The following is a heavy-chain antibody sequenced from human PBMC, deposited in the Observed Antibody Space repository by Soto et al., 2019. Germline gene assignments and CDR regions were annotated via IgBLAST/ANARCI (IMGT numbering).Heavy chain of an antibody. Sequence: GGSMRLSCAASGLTFSSYGMHWVRQAPGKGLEWVAVISYDGSNEYYADSVKGRFTISRDNSKNTLYLQMNSLRAEDTAVYYCAKDGIGYCIGTSCYAVGRWGQGTLVTVSS. CDR3: AKDGIGYCIGTSCYAVGR. CDR2: ISYDGSNE. J-gene: IGHJ4*02. V-gene: IGHV3-30*18. D-gene: IGHD2-2*01. CDR1: GLTFSSYG.